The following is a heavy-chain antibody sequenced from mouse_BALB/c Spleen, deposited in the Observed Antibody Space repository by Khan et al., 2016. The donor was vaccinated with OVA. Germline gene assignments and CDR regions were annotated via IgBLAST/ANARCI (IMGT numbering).Heavy chain of an antibody. V-gene: IGHV3-2*02. D-gene: IGHD2-4*01. Sequence: QVQESGPGLVKPSQSLSLTCTVTGYSITSEYAWNWIRQSPGDKLEWMGYINYSGNTRFNPSLKSRTSITRDTSKNQFFLQLNSVTTEDTATYYCARKDYYDYDPFPYGGQGTLVTVSA. CDR2: INYSGNT. CDR3: ARKDYYDYDPFPY. CDR1: GYSITSEYA. J-gene: IGHJ3*01.